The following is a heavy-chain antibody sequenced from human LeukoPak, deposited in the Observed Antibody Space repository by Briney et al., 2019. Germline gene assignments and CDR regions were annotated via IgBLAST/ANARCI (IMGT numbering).Heavy chain of an antibody. CDR3: AKVGGPYEYYFDY. CDR2: ISGSGGST. CDR1: GFTFSSYA. V-gene: IGHV3-23*01. Sequence: GGSLRLSCAASGFTFSSYAMSWVRQAPGKGLEWVSAISGSGGSTYYADSVKGRFTVSRDNSKNTLYLQMNSLRAEDTAVYYCAKVGGPYEYYFDYWGQGALVTVSS. D-gene: IGHD3-10*01. J-gene: IGHJ4*02.